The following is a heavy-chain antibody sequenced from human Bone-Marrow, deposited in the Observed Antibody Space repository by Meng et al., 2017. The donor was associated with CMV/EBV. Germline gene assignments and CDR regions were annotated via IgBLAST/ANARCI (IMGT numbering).Heavy chain of an antibody. CDR2: INSDGSST. Sequence: GGSLRLSCAASGFTFSSYWMHWVRQAPGKGLVWVSRINSDGSSTSYADSVKGRFTISRDNAKNTLYLQMNSLRAEDTAVYYCARATSSSSWYYYYYGMDVWGQGTTVTVSS. CDR1: GFTFSSYW. V-gene: IGHV3-74*01. J-gene: IGHJ6*02. D-gene: IGHD6-13*01. CDR3: ARATSSSSWYYYYYGMDV.